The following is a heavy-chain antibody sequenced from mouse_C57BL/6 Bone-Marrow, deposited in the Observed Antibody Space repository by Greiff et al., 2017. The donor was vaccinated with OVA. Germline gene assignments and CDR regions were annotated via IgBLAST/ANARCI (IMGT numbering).Heavy chain of an antibody. V-gene: IGHV1-20*01. J-gene: IGHJ2*01. CDR2: INPYNGDT. CDR3: ASSRPYDYDCFDY. Sequence: VQLQQSGPELVKPGDSVKISCKASGYSFTGYFMNWVMQSHGKSLEWIGRINPYNGDTFYNQKFKGKATLTVDKSSSTAHMELRSLTSVDSAVYYVASSRPYDYDCFDYWGQGTTLTVSS. CDR1: GYSFTGYF. D-gene: IGHD2-4*01.